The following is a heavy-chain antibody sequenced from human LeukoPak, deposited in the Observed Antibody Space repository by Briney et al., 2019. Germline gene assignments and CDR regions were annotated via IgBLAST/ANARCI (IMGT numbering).Heavy chain of an antibody. J-gene: IGHJ4*02. V-gene: IGHV3-30-3*01. D-gene: IGHD2-2*01. CDR2: ISYDGSNK. CDR3: ARDPSRPHCSSTSCHSYYFDY. CDR1: GFTFSSYA. Sequence: PGRSLRLSCAASGFTFSSYAMHWVRQAPGKGLEWMAVISYDGSNKYYADSVKGRFTISRDNSKNTLYLQMNSLRAEDTAVYYCARDPSRPHCSSTSCHSYYFDYWGQGTLVTVSS.